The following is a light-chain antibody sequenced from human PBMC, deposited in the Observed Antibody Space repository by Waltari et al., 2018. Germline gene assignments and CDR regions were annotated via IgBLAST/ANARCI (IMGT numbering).Light chain of an antibody. CDR3: LQTYVSPYT. J-gene: IGKJ2*01. CDR2: WAS. CDR1: QSVLSSSNNKNY. V-gene: IGKV4-1*01. Sequence: DIVMTQSPDSLGVSLGERATIHCKSSQSVLSSSNNKNYLSWYQQKPGQPPKMIIYWASTRESGVPDRFSGSGSGTDFTLTISSLQAEDVAVYYCLQTYVSPYTFGQGTNLEI.